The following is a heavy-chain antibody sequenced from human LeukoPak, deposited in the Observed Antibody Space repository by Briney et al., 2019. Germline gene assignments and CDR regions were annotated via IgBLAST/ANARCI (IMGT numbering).Heavy chain of an antibody. J-gene: IGHJ4*02. V-gene: IGHV3-64*01. CDR2: ISSNGDSA. CDR3: ARGEAWGNLDY. CDR1: EFTFSSYA. Sequence: QSGGSLRLSCAASEFTFSSYAMHWVRQAPGKGLEYVSAISSNGDSAYYAHSVKGRFTISRDNSKNTLYLQMGSLRVEDMAVYYCARGEAWGNLDYWGQGTLVTVSS. D-gene: IGHD3-16*01.